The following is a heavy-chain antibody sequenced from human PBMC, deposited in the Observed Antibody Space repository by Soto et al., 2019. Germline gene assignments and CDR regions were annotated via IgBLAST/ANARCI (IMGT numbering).Heavy chain of an antibody. J-gene: IGHJ4*02. CDR3: ARVGIVGATTDY. CDR2: IYYSGST. V-gene: IGHV4-61*01. D-gene: IGHD1-26*01. Sequence: SETLSLTCTVSGGSVSSGSYYWSWIRQPPGKGLEWIGYIYYSGSTNYNPSLKSRVTISVDTSKNQFSLELSSVTAADTAVYYCARVGIVGATTDYWGQGTLVTVSS. CDR1: GGSVSSGSYY.